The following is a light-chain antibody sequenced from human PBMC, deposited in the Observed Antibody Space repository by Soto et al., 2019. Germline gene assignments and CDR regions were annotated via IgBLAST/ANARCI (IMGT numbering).Light chain of an antibody. CDR1: QSISNN. CDR2: GAS. Sequence: EIVMTQSPDTLSVSPGESATLSCRARQSISNNLAWYQQKPGQAPRLLIYGASTRTTGIPARFSGSGSGTAFTLTISSLQSEDFAVYYCQQYNNWPYTFAQGTKLEIK. CDR3: QQYNNWPYT. V-gene: IGKV3-15*01. J-gene: IGKJ2*01.